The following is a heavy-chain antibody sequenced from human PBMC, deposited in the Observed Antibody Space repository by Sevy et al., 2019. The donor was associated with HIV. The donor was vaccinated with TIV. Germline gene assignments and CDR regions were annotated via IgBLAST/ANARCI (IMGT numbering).Heavy chain of an antibody. Sequence: GESLKISCTASGFTFGDYCMSWVRQAPGKGLEWVAFLKSDVYGGTVDHAASGRGGFVISRDESKTIAYLQMNDLKTEDTGVYYCTRWKAAQSIFDYWGQGALVTVSS. CDR1: GFTFGDYC. J-gene: IGHJ4*02. D-gene: IGHD6-13*01. CDR2: LKSDVYGGTV. V-gene: IGHV3-49*04. CDR3: TRWKAAQSIFDY.